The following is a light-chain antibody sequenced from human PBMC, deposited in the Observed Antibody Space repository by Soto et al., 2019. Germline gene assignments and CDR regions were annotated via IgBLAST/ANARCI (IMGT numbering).Light chain of an antibody. Sequence: EIVMTQSPATLSVSPGERVTLSCRASQSVSSALAWYQQKPGQAPRLLIYAASTRATGIPGRFSGSGSRTEFTLAISSLQSEDFAVYYCQQYIKWPPTFTFGQGTKLEIK. J-gene: IGKJ2*01. CDR1: QSVSSA. V-gene: IGKV3-15*01. CDR3: QQYIKWPPTFT. CDR2: AAS.